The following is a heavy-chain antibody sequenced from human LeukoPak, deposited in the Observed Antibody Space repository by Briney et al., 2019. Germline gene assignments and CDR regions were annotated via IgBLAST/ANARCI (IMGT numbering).Heavy chain of an antibody. D-gene: IGHD3-10*01. CDR3: ARGGNRFGGFYFDY. Sequence: SETLSLTCTVSADSLSSGGHYRAWIRQLPGKGLESIGFIHHSGSSRHNPSLKDRVALSVDASRKQFALRLSSVTAADTAIYYCARGGNRFGGFYFDYWGQGIQVIVSS. V-gene: IGHV4-31*03. CDR2: IHHSGSS. CDR1: ADSLSSGGHY. J-gene: IGHJ4*02.